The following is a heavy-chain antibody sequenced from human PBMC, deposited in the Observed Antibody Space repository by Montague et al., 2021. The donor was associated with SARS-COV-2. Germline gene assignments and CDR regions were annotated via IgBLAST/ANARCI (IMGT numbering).Heavy chain of an antibody. CDR1: GYRLTELP. CDR2: VDPEDGKT. V-gene: IGHV1-24*01. CDR3: ATSVDWGSTGRFDF. D-gene: IGHD7-27*01. J-gene: IGHJ4*02. Sequence: SVKVSFKVSGYRLTELPVHWVRQAPGKGLEWMGGVDPEDGKTIYAQNFQGRLTIAEDTSADTAYMELSSLRSDDTAVYYCATSVDWGSTGRFDFWGQGTLVTVSS.